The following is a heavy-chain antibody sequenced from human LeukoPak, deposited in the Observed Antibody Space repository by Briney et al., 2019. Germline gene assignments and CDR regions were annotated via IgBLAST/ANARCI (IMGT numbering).Heavy chain of an antibody. V-gene: IGHV1-18*01. CDR2: ISAYNGNT. D-gene: IGHD3-22*01. CDR1: GYTFTSYG. J-gene: IGHJ4*02. CDR3: ARDRYYDSSGYYHFDY. Sequence: ASVKVSCKASGYTFTSYGISWVRQAPGQGLEWMGWISAYNGNTSYAQKLQGRVTMTTDTSTSTAYMELRSLRSDDTAVYYCARDRYYDSSGYYHFDYWGQGTLVTVSS.